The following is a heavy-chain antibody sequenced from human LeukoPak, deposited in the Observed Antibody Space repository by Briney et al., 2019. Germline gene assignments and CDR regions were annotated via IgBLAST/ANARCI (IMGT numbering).Heavy chain of an antibody. V-gene: IGHV3-7*01. CDR3: VRDNRWASDY. D-gene: IGHD4-23*01. CDR2: TKGDGGEK. J-gene: IGHJ4*02. CDR1: GFASRSYW. Sequence: GGSLRLSCAASGFASRSYWMNWVRQAPGKGLEWVANTKGDGGEKYADSVEGRFTISRDNAKNSVYLQMNSLRAEDTAVYYCVRDNRWASDYWGQGTLVTVSS.